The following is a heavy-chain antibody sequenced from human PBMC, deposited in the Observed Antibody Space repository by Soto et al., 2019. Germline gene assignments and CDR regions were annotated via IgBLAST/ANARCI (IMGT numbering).Heavy chain of an antibody. Sequence: QVQLVESGGGVVQPGRSLRLSCVGSGFIFSNNGMHWVRQAPGKGLEWVAFMAYDGSAKFYADSVKGRFTISRDNSKSTLFLHMSSLRAEDTAMYYCAIVRVVDSPLDHWGQGTLVTVSA. D-gene: IGHD2-8*02. CDR1: GFIFSNNG. V-gene: IGHV3-30*03. J-gene: IGHJ4*02. CDR3: AIVRVVDSPLDH. CDR2: MAYDGSAK.